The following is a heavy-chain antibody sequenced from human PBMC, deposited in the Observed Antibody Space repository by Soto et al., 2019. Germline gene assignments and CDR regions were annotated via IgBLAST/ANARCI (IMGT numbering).Heavy chain of an antibody. CDR3: ARAPGAARSPFDY. Sequence: PGGSLRLSCAASGFTFSSYWMSWVRQAPGKGLEWVANIKQDGSEKYYVDSVKGRFTISRDNAKNSLYLQMNSLRAEDTAVYYCARAPGAARSPFDYWGQGTLVTVSS. D-gene: IGHD5-18*01. CDR2: IKQDGSEK. V-gene: IGHV3-7*03. CDR1: GFTFSSYW. J-gene: IGHJ4*02.